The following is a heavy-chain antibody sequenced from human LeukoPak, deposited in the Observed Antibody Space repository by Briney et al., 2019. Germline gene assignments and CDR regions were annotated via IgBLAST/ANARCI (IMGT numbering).Heavy chain of an antibody. CDR1: GGSISSSSYY. Sequence: SETLSLTCTVSGGSISSSSYYWGWIRQPPGKGLEWIGSIYYSGSTYYNPSLKSRVTISVDTSKNQFSLKLSSVTAADTAVYYCARRGITMVRGVFFDYWGQGTLVTVSS. CDR3: ARRGITMVRGVFFDY. D-gene: IGHD3-10*01. CDR2: IYYSGST. J-gene: IGHJ4*02. V-gene: IGHV4-39*01.